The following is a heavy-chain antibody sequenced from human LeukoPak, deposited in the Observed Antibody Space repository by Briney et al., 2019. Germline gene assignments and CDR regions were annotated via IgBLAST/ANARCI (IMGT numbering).Heavy chain of an antibody. CDR2: IWYDESNK. Sequence: GRSLRLSCAASGFTFSSYGMHWVRQAPGKGLEWVAVIWYDESNKYYADSVKGRFTISRDNSKNTLYLQINSLRAEDTAVYYCASIYGSGSYWGQGTLVTVSS. CDR1: GFTFSSYG. V-gene: IGHV3-33*01. D-gene: IGHD3-10*01. CDR3: ASIYGSGSY. J-gene: IGHJ4*02.